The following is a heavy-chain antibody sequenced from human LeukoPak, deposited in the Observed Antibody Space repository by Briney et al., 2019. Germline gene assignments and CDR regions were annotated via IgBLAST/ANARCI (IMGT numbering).Heavy chain of an antibody. J-gene: IGHJ4*02. CDR1: GYTFTSYD. Sequence: GASVKVSSKASGYTFTSYDINWVRQAHGQRLEWMGWMNPNSGNTGYAHKFLGRVTMNRNTSISTDYMELSSLRSEDTAVYYCARGGRTYYYGSGSYFDWGQGTLVTVSS. CDR3: ARGGRTYYYGSGSYFD. CDR2: MNPNSGNT. D-gene: IGHD3-10*01. V-gene: IGHV1-8*01.